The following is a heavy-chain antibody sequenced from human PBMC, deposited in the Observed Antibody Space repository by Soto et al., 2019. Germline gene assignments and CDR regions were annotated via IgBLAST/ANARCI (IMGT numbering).Heavy chain of an antibody. CDR2: IYHSGST. Sequence: QLQLQESGSGLVKPSETLSLTCGVSGGSISSGGYSWSWIRQPPGKGLEWIGYIYHSGSTYYNPYLKSRVTISVDRSKNQFSLKLSSVTAADTAVYYCARAYSSSWPNAFDIWGQGTLVTVSS. CDR3: ARAYSSSWPNAFDI. CDR1: GGSISSGGYS. J-gene: IGHJ3*02. D-gene: IGHD6-13*01. V-gene: IGHV4-30-2*01.